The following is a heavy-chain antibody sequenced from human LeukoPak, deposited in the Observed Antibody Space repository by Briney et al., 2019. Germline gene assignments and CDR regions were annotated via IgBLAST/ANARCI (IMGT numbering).Heavy chain of an antibody. CDR3: ARGRNTVDYFDY. CDR2: IKQDGSEK. Sequence: PGGSLRLSCAASGFTSSSYWMSWVRQAPGKGLEWVANIKQDGSEKYYVDSVKGRFTISRDNAKNSLYLQMNSLRAEDTAVYYCARGRNTVDYFDYWGQGTLVTVSS. V-gene: IGHV3-7*04. CDR1: GFTSSSYW. J-gene: IGHJ4*02. D-gene: IGHD2/OR15-2a*01.